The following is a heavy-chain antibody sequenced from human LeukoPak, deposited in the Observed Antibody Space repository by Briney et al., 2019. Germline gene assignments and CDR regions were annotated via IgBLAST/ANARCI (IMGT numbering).Heavy chain of an antibody. J-gene: IGHJ4*02. CDR3: ARGDYNDY. Sequence: SSETLSLTCAVSGGSISSGGYSWSWIRQPPGKGLEWIGYIYHSGSTYYSPSLKSRVTLSVDTSKNQFSLKLSSVTAADTAVYYCARGDYNDYWGQGTLVTVSS. V-gene: IGHV4-30-2*05. CDR1: GGSISSGGYS. CDR2: IYHSGST.